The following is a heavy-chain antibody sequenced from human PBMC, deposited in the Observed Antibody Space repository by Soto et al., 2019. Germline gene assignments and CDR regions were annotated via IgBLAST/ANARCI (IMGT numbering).Heavy chain of an antibody. V-gene: IGHV2-5*02. CDR2: IYWDDDK. J-gene: IGHJ5*02. CDR1: GFSLTTSGGG. CDR3: AHRTTTVTWWFDP. Sequence: QITLKESGPPLVKPTQTLTLTCTFSGFSLTTSGGGVGWIRQPPGKALECLALIYWDDDKRYSPSLKSRRTITKETSTTQEFHTMTNRDPADTATYFCAHRTTTVTWWFDPWGQVTLVTGS. D-gene: IGHD4-17*01.